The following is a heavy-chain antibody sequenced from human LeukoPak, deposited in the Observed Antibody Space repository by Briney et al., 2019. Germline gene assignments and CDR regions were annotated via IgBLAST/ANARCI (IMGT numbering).Heavy chain of an antibody. CDR1: GFSLSTSGMR. CDR3: ARVRCGGDCYPDY. Sequence: SGPALVKPTQTLTLTCTFSGFSLSTSGMRVSWIRQPPGKALEWLARIDWDDDKFYSTSLKTRLTISKDTSKNQVVLTMTNMDPVDTATYYCARVRCGGDCYPDYWGQEPWSPSPQ. D-gene: IGHD2-21*02. CDR2: IDWDDDK. J-gene: IGHJ4*01. V-gene: IGHV2-70*04.